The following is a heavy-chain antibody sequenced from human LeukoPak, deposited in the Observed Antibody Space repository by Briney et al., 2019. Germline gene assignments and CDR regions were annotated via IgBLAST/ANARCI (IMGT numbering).Heavy chain of an antibody. CDR3: ARGGYSYGTHPYYFDY. J-gene: IGHJ4*02. CDR1: GYTFTGYY. D-gene: IGHD5-18*01. V-gene: IGHV1-2*02. CDR2: INPNSGGT. Sequence: ASVKVSCKASGYTFTGYYMHWVRQAPGQGLEWMGWINPNSGGTNYAQKFQGRVTMTRDTSISTAYMELSRLRSDDTAVYYWARGGYSYGTHPYYFDYWGQGTLVTVSS.